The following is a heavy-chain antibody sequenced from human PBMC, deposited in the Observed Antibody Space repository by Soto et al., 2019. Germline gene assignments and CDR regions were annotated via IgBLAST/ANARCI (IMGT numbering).Heavy chain of an antibody. V-gene: IGHV4-34*01. D-gene: IGHD5-12*01. Sequence: SETLSLTCAVYGGSFIGYYWSWIRQPPGKGLEWIGEINHSGSTNYNPSLKSRVTISVDTSKNQFSLKLSSVTAADTAVYYCAYIVATIYYYVDVWGKGTTVTVSS. CDR2: INHSGST. CDR1: GGSFIGYY. CDR3: AYIVATIYYYVDV. J-gene: IGHJ6*03.